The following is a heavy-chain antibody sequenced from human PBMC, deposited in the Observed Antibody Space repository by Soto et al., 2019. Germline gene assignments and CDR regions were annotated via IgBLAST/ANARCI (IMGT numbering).Heavy chain of an antibody. Sequence: QVQRVQSGAEVKKPGSSVKVSCEASGGTFSRYSITWVRQAPGHGLEWIGRIIPIFGIASYAQKFQGRVTITADESTSTAYMELSSLRSDDTAVYYCAREDRDRETGLVPAAIDGMDVWGQGTTVTVSS. CDR2: IIPIFGIA. D-gene: IGHD2-2*01. CDR1: GGTFSRYS. CDR3: AREDRDRETGLVPAAIDGMDV. V-gene: IGHV1-69*08. J-gene: IGHJ6*02.